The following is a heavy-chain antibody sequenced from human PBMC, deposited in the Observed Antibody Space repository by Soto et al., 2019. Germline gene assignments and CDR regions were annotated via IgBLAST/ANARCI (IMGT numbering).Heavy chain of an antibody. J-gene: IGHJ6*03. CDR1: GGSFSGYY. D-gene: IGHD3-9*01. CDR2: INHSGST. Sequence: PSETLSLTCAVYGGSFSGYYWSWIRQPPGKGLEWIGEINHSGSTNYNPSLKSRVTISVDTSKNQFSLKLSSVTAADTAVYYCAREKGYYDILKRYYMDVWGKGTTVTVSS. V-gene: IGHV4-34*01. CDR3: AREKGYYDILKRYYMDV.